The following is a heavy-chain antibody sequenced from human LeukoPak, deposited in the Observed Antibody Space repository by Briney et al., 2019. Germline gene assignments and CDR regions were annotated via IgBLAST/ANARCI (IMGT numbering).Heavy chain of an antibody. CDR2: IKRRSDGETT. CDR3: TTLKGYCSGGSCYDY. V-gene: IGHV3-15*01. J-gene: IGHJ4*02. CDR1: GFTFTNTW. D-gene: IGHD2-15*01. Sequence: PGGSLRLSCVASGFTFTNTWVTWVRQAPGKGLVWVARIKRRSDGETTDYAAPVKGRFTISRDDSKNTLYLQMNSLKTEDTAVYYCTTLKGYCSGGSCYDYWGQGTLVTVSS.